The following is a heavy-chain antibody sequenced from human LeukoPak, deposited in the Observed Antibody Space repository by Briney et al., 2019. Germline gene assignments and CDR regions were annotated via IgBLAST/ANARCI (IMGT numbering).Heavy chain of an antibody. V-gene: IGHV4-31*03. CDR2: IYYNGNT. J-gene: IGHJ3*02. Sequence: PSETLSLTCTVSGGSISSGGHFWSWIRQHPQKGLEWIGYIYYNGNTYYNPSLKSRVTISVDTSKNQFSLKLSSVTAADTAVFYCARATLSRAFDIWGQGTMVTVSS. CDR3: ARATLSRAFDI. D-gene: IGHD2/OR15-2a*01. CDR1: GGSISSGGHF.